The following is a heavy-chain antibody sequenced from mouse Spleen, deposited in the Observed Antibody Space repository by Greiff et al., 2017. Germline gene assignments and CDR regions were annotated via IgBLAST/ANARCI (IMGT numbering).Heavy chain of an antibody. Sequence: VQLKESGGGLVKPGGSLKLSCAASGFTFSSYAMSWVRQTPEKRLEWVATISSGGSYTYYPDSVKGRFTISRDNAKNTLYLQMSSLRSEDTAMYYCARHIYYGNYDWFAYWGQGTLVTVSA. V-gene: IGHV5-9-3*01. D-gene: IGHD2-1*01. J-gene: IGHJ3*01. CDR2: ISSGGSYT. CDR1: GFTFSSYA. CDR3: ARHIYYGNYDWFAY.